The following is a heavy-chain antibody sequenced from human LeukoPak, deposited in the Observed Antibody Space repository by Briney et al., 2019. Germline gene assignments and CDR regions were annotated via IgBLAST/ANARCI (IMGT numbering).Heavy chain of an antibody. CDR1: GYTFTSYA. J-gene: IGHJ4*02. Sequence: ASVKVSCKASGYTFTSYAMNWVRQAPGQGLEWMGWINTNTGNPTYAQGFTGRFVFSLDTSVSTAYLQISSLKAEDTAVYYCARQNNWNYFYYFDYWGQETLVTVSS. D-gene: IGHD1-7*01. V-gene: IGHV7-4-1*02. CDR3: ARQNNWNYFYYFDY. CDR2: INTNTGNP.